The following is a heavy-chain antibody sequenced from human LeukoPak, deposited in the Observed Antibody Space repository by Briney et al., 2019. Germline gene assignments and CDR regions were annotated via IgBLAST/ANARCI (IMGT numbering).Heavy chain of an antibody. D-gene: IGHD4-23*01. Sequence: LSLTCAVYGASFSGYYWSWIRQAPGKGLEWVSYISSSGSTIYYADSVKGRFTISRDNAKNSLYLQMNSLRAEDTAVYYCARADHHYYGGNSRIFDYWGQGTLVTVSS. V-gene: IGHV3-11*01. CDR2: ISSSGSTI. J-gene: IGHJ4*02. CDR3: ARADHHYYGGNSRIFDY. CDR1: GASFSGYY.